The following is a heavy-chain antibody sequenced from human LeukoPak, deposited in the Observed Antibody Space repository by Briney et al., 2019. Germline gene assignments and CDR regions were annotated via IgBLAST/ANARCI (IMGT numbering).Heavy chain of an antibody. V-gene: IGHV4-39*01. CDR1: GGSISSTTYY. CDR3: ARSFSTNGKPNWFDP. D-gene: IGHD3-3*02. J-gene: IGHJ5*02. Sequence: PSETLSLTCTVSGGSISSTTYYWGWIRQPPGKGLEWIGSIYYSGSTYYNPSLKSRVIISVDTSKNQFSLMLSSVTAADTAMYYCARSFSTNGKPNWFDPWGQGTLVTVSS. CDR2: IYYSGST.